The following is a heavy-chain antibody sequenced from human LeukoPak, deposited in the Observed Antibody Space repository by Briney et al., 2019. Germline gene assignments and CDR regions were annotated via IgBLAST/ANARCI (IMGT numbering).Heavy chain of an antibody. CDR1: GGSISSSSYY. V-gene: IGHV4-39*07. CDR2: IYYSGST. Sequence: PSETLSLTCTVSGGSISSSSYYWGWIRQPPGKGLEWIGSIYYSGSTYYNPFLKSRVTISVDTSKNQFSLKLSSVTAADTAVYYCARVGGSYYVYYYYYMDVWGKGTTVTVSS. J-gene: IGHJ6*03. CDR3: ARVGGSYYVYYYYYMDV. D-gene: IGHD1-26*01.